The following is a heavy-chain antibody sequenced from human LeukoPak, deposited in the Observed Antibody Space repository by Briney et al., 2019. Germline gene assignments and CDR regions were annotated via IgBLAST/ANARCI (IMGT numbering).Heavy chain of an antibody. J-gene: IGHJ4*02. V-gene: IGHV1-46*01. D-gene: IGHD6-19*01. CDR2: INPNGGST. CDR3: ARRGRAVAGYFDC. Sequence: ASVKVSCKASGYSFRDYYMQWVRQAPGQGPEWMGIINPNGGSTSYAQKFQGRVTMTRDMSTSTVYMELSSLRSEDTAVYYCARRGRAVAGYFDCWGQGTLVTVSS. CDR1: GYSFRDYY.